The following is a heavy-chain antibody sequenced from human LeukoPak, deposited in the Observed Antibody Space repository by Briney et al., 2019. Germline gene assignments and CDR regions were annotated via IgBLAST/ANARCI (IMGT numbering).Heavy chain of an antibody. V-gene: IGHV3-30*02. D-gene: IGHD3-22*01. J-gene: IGHJ4*02. CDR3: ARGPARGYYDGSGYDFDY. CDR1: GFTFRNFG. CDR2: IDDDGINF. Sequence: PGGSMRLSCAASGFTFRNFGLHWVRQAPGKGMEWVTFIDDDGINFDYVNSVKGRFTVARDNSKNTLYLQMSSLESEDTAVYYCARGPARGYYDGSGYDFDYWGQGTLVTVSS.